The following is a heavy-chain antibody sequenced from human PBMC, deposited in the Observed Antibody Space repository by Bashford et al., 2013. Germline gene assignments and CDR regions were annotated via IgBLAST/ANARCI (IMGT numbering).Heavy chain of an antibody. CDR2: ISSSSSYI. CDR3: ARDFKREWELLD. V-gene: IGHV3-21*01. Sequence: GGPVRLSCAASGFTFSSYGMDWVRQPPGKGLEWVSSISSSSSYIYYADSVKGRFTISRDNAKNSLYLQMNSLRAEDTAVYYCARDFKREWELLDWGQGTLVTVSS. CDR1: GFTFSSYG. J-gene: IGHJ4*02. D-gene: IGHD1-26*01.